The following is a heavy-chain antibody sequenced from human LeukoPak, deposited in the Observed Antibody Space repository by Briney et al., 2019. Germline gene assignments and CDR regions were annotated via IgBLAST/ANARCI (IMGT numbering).Heavy chain of an antibody. J-gene: IGHJ3*02. Sequence: PSETLSLTCTVSGGSISSYYWSWIRQPPGKGLEWIGYIYYSGSTNYNPSLKSRVTISADTSKNQFSLKLSSVTAADTAVYYCARRISDAFDIWGQGTMVTVSS. CDR1: GGSISSYY. V-gene: IGHV4-59*01. CDR2: IYYSGST. CDR3: ARRISDAFDI.